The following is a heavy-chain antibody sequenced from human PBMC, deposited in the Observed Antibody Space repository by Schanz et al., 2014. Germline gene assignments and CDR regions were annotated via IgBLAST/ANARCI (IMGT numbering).Heavy chain of an antibody. Sequence: QVQLVQSGAEVKKPGSPVKVSCKSSGGTFSSYAISWVRQAPGQGLEWMGWMNPDSGNTGYAQKFQGRVTMTRNTSISTAYMELSSLRSEDTAVYYCASSGAGYSSSWDFDYWGQGTLVTVSS. CDR3: ASSGAGYSSSWDFDY. J-gene: IGHJ4*02. D-gene: IGHD6-13*01. CDR2: MNPDSGNT. CDR1: GGTFSSYA. V-gene: IGHV1-8*01.